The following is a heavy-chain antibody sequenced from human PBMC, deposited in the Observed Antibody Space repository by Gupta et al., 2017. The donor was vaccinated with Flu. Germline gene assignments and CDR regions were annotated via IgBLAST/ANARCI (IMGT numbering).Heavy chain of an antibody. V-gene: IGHV1-69*01. CDR1: GVTFRSYA. D-gene: IGHD2-15*01. CDR3: ARKGWGHCSGGTCYSFDY. J-gene: IGHJ4*02. CDR2: IIPVLGPT. Sequence: VQLVQSWSEVKKPGSSVKVSCQASGVTFRSYAITWGRKAPGQGLKWMGGIIPVLGPTNYAQKFQGRVTITADESTSTAYMELSSLRSEDTAVYYGARKGWGHCSGGTCYSFDYWGQGTLVTGSS.